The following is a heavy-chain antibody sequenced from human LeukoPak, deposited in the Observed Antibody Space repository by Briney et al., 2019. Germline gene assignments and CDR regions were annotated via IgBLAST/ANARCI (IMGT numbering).Heavy chain of an antibody. V-gene: IGHV3-53*04. J-gene: IGHJ4*02. CDR1: GLTVDTNY. CDR3: ARHAAAAAGTYFDY. D-gene: IGHD6-13*01. CDR2: IYSDGST. Sequence: GGSLRLSCAASGLTVDTNYMSWVRQAPGKGLEWVSIIYSDGSTYYADSVKDRFIISRHNSKNMLNLQMNSLRTEDTAVYYCARHAAAAAGTYFDYWGQGTLVTVSS.